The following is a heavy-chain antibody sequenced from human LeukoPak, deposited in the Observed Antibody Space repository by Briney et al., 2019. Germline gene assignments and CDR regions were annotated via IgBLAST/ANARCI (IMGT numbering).Heavy chain of an antibody. Sequence: SETLSLTCTVSGGSISSYYCNWIRQSPGRGLEWIGYSYYSGSTSYNPSLKSRVTISVDTSKNQFSLKLTSVTAADTAVYFCAGVRVGGFFLPPDWFSALGGRGTGAIFS. V-gene: IGHV4-59*01. J-gene: IGHJ2*01. CDR2: SYYSGST. CDR3: AGVRVGGFFLPPDWFSAL. CDR1: GGSISSYY. D-gene: IGHD3-9*01.